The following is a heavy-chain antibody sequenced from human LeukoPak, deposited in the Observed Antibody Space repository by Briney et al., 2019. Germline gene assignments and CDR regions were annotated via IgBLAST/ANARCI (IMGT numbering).Heavy chain of an antibody. CDR1: GYIFTSYW. Sequence: GASLQFSCKGSGYIFTSYWISWVRQLPGKGLEWMGRIDPSDSYTNYSPSFQGHVTISADKSINTAYLQWTSLKASDTAMYYCSRSPQGLILDYWGQGTLVTVSS. CDR3: SRSPQGLILDY. CDR2: IDPSDSYT. V-gene: IGHV5-10-1*01. D-gene: IGHD3-22*01. J-gene: IGHJ4*02.